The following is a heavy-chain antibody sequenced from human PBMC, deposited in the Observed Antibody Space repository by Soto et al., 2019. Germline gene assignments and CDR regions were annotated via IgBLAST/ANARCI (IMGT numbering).Heavy chain of an antibody. CDR1: GFTFSSYS. CDR3: ARVYWRVGDY. D-gene: IGHD1-26*01. J-gene: IGHJ4*02. CDR2: ISTISSTI. V-gene: IGHV3-48*01. Sequence: EVQLVESGGGLVQPGGSLRLSCAASGFTFSSYSMNWVRQAPVKGLEWVSYISTISSTIYYADSVKGRFAISRDDAKNSLYLQMNSLRAEDTAVYYCARVYWRVGDYWGQGTLVTVSS.